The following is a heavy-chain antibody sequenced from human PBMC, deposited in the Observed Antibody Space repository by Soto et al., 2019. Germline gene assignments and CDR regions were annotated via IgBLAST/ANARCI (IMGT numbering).Heavy chain of an antibody. D-gene: IGHD6-6*01. V-gene: IGHV4-59*01. Sequence: QVQLQESGPGLVKPSETLSLTCTVSGGSINSYYWSWIRQPPGRGLEWIGYISYSGSTNYNPSLKSRVTISLDTSKKQFSLKLTSVTAADTAVYYCARDSPTSSSRGFDYWGQGTLVTVSS. CDR2: ISYSGST. CDR3: ARDSPTSSSRGFDY. J-gene: IGHJ4*02. CDR1: GGSINSYY.